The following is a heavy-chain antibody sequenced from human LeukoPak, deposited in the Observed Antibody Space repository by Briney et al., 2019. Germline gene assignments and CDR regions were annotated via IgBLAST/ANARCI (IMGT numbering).Heavy chain of an antibody. CDR1: GFTFGSYA. J-gene: IGHJ4*02. CDR3: AKDQGLGGGSVWGY. V-gene: IGHV3-23*01. D-gene: IGHD2-15*01. Sequence: PGGSLRLSCAASGFTFGSYALSWVRQAPGKGLEWVSAISGSGTNTYYGSSVKGRFTISRDNSKNMLFLEMNSLRAEDTAVYYCAKDQGLGGGSVWGYWGQGMLITVSS. CDR2: ISGSGTNT.